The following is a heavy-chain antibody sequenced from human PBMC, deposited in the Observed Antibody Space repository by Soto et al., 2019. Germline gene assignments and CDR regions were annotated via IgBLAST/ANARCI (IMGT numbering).Heavy chain of an antibody. CDR2: FDPEDGET. J-gene: IGHJ4*02. CDR1: GYTLTELS. CDR3: ATLGYCSSTSCYGFGY. Sequence: ASVKVSCKVSGYTLTELSMHWVRQAPGKGLEWMGGFDPEDGETIYAQKFQGRVTMTEDTSTDTAYMELSSLRSEDTAAYYCATLGYCSSTSCYGFGYWGQGTLVTVSS. D-gene: IGHD2-2*01. V-gene: IGHV1-24*01.